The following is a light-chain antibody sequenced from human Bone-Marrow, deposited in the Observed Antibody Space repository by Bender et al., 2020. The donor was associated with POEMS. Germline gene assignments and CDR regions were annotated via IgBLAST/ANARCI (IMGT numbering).Light chain of an antibody. J-gene: IGLJ1*01. V-gene: IGLV3-25*02. CDR2: KDT. Sequence: SYELTQPPSVSVSPGQTARITCSGDALPTQYTYWYHQKAGQAPVLMIYKDTERPSGIPKRFSGSSSGTRVTLTISRVQAEDEGDYDYQAAGDSGPYSVVFGSGTKVTVL. CDR3: QAAGDSGPYSVV. CDR1: ALPTQY.